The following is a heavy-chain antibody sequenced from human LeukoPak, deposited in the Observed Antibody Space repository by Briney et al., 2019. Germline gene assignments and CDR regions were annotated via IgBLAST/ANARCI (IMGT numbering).Heavy chain of an antibody. CDR1: GYSISSGYY. J-gene: IGHJ4*02. D-gene: IGHD3-22*01. CDR2: IYHSGST. V-gene: IGHV4-38-2*01. CDR3: ARLSTDSSGYCWFGY. Sequence: NPSETLSLTCAVSGYSISSGYYWGWIRQPPGKGLEWIGSIYHSGSTYYNPSLKSRVTISVDTSKNQFSLKLSSVTAADTAVYYCARLSTDSSGYCWFGYWGQGTLVTVSS.